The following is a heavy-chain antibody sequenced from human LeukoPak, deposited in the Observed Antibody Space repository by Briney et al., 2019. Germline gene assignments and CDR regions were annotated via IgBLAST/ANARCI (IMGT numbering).Heavy chain of an antibody. J-gene: IGHJ4*02. D-gene: IGHD1-26*01. Sequence: PSETLSLTCTVSRGSISGSIRSYYWSWLRQPPGKGLEWIGYISSSGSVNDNPSLRRRVTISVDTSKNQFFLNLSSVSAADTAVYYCARIPLAYSGAYYFDYWGQGTLVTVSP. CDR1: RGSISGSIRSYY. CDR3: ARIPLAYSGAYYFDY. CDR2: ISSSGSV. V-gene: IGHV4-4*09.